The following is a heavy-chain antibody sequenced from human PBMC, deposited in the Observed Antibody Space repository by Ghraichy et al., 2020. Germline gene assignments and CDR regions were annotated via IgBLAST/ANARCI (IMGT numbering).Heavy chain of an antibody. J-gene: IGHJ4*02. D-gene: IGHD3-3*01. V-gene: IGHV4-4*02. CDR1: GGSISSSNW. CDR2: IYHSGST. CDR3: ARGGSDFGQYYFDY. Sequence: SETLSLTCAVSGGSISSSNWWSWVRQPPGKGLEWIGEIYHSGSTNYNPSLKSRVTISVDKSKNQFSLKLSSVTAADTAVYYCARGGSDFGQYYFDYWGQGTLVTVSS.